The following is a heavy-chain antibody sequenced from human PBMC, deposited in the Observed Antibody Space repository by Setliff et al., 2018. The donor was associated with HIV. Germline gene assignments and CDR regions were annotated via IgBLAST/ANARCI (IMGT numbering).Heavy chain of an antibody. V-gene: IGHV4-38-2*01. D-gene: IGHD1-7*01. Sequence: ETLSLTCAVSGFSISSGFFWGWVRQPPGKGLEWIGSIYQSGTTYYNPALKSRVTISVDTSKNQFSLRLTSVTAADTAVYYCARIGTPRTIDYWGQGTLVTVSS. CDR1: GFSISSGFF. J-gene: IGHJ4*02. CDR3: ARIGTPRTIDY. CDR2: IYQSGTT.